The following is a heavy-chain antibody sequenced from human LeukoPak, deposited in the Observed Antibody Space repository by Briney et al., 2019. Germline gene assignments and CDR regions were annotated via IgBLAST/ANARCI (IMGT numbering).Heavy chain of an antibody. CDR2: IYYSGST. Sequence: SETLSLTCTVSGGSISSGDYYWSWIRQPPGKGLEWIGYIYYSGSTYYNPSLKSRVTISVDPSKNQFSLKLSSVTAADTAVYYCARDYISPTGGAFDIWGQGTMVTVSS. V-gene: IGHV4-30-4*01. D-gene: IGHD3-10*01. CDR3: ARDYISPTGGAFDI. J-gene: IGHJ3*02. CDR1: GGSISSGDYY.